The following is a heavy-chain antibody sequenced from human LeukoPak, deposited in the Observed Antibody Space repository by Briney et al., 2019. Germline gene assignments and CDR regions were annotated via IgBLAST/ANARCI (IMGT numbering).Heavy chain of an antibody. D-gene: IGHD3-22*01. CDR2: INHSGST. CDR1: GGSFSGYY. V-gene: IGHV4-34*01. CDR3: VRGQPWYYYDSSGYYYYY. Sequence: SETLSLTCAVYGGSFSGYYWSWIRQPPGKGPEWIGEINHSGSTNYNPSIKSRVTISVDTSKNQFSLKLSSVTAADTAVYYCVRGQPWYYYDSSGYYYYYWGQGTLVTVSS. J-gene: IGHJ4*02.